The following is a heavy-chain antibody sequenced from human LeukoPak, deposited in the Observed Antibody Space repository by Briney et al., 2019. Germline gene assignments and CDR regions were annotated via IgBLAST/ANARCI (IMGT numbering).Heavy chain of an antibody. CDR3: AKDPTHYRVWDYYETIGLSY. CDR2: IWYDGCNK. CDR1: GLTFSSYG. D-gene: IGHD3-22*01. Sequence: GGSLRLSCALSGLTFSSYGMLWVRQAPGEGLEGVAFIWYDGCNKYYADSVKGRFTISRDNSKNTLNLQMNSLRAEDTAVYYCAKDPTHYRVWDYYETIGLSYWGQGTLVTVSS. J-gene: IGHJ4*02. V-gene: IGHV3-30*02.